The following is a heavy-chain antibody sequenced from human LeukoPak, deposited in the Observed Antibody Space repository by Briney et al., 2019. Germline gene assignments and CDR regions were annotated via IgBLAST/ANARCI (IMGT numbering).Heavy chain of an antibody. D-gene: IGHD1-26*01. CDR3: TSPSMEATEFDF. CDR1: GYNFNRYW. Sequence: GESLKISCWSSGYNFNRYWIGWVRQTPGKDLEWMGIIYPEDSDTRYSPSFRGQVTISVDKSINTAFLQLSSLRSSDTANYYCTSPSMEATEFDFWGQGTLVTVSS. CDR2: IYPEDSDT. J-gene: IGHJ4*02. V-gene: IGHV5-51*01.